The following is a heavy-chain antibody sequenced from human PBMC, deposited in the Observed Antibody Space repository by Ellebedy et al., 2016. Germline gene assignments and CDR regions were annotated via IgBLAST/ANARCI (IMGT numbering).Heavy chain of an antibody. V-gene: IGHV4-30-4*01. CDR3: ARGGDYSNEYFQH. J-gene: IGHJ1*01. CDR2: IYYTGST. CDR1: GGSISSGDYY. Sequence: SETLSLXCTVSGGSISSGDYYWSWIRQPPGKGLEWIGYIYYTGSTSYNPSLKSRVTISVDTSKNQFSLKLSSVTAADTAVYYCARGGDYSNEYFQHWGQGTLVTVSS. D-gene: IGHD4-11*01.